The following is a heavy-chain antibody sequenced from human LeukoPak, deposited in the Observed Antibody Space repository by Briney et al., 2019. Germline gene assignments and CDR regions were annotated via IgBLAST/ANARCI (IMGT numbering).Heavy chain of an antibody. J-gene: IGHJ6*03. CDR3: ARVKVPAAVNYYYYYMDV. Sequence: SETLSLTCTVSGGSISSSSYYWGWIRQPPGKGLEWIGSIYYSGSTYYNPSLKSRVTISVDTSKNQFSLKLSSVTAADTAVYYCARVKVPAAVNYYYYYMDVWGKGTTVTVSS. V-gene: IGHV4-39*01. D-gene: IGHD2-2*01. CDR2: IYYSGST. CDR1: GGSISSSSYY.